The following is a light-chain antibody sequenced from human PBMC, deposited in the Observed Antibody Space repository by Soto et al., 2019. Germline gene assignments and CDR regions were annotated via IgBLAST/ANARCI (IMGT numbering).Light chain of an antibody. CDR1: QSVSSN. CDR2: GAS. Sequence: LMTQSPATLSVSPGERATLSCRASQSVSSNLAWYQQKPGQAPRLLIYGASTRATGIPARFSGSGSGTEFTLTISSLQSEDFAVYYCQQYNNWPTWTFGQGTKVE. J-gene: IGKJ1*01. V-gene: IGKV3-15*01. CDR3: QQYNNWPTWT.